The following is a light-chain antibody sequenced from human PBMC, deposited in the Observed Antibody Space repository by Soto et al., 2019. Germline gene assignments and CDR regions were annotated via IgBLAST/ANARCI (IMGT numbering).Light chain of an antibody. Sequence: QSVLTQPASVSGSPGQSITMSCTGTSSDVGGYNYVSWYQQHPGKAPKLMIYDVSNWPSGISNRFSGSKSGNTASLTISGLQAEDEADYYCSSYTSSSTLLFGGGTQLTVL. V-gene: IGLV2-14*01. CDR1: SSDVGGYNY. CDR3: SSYTSSSTLL. CDR2: DVS. J-gene: IGLJ7*01.